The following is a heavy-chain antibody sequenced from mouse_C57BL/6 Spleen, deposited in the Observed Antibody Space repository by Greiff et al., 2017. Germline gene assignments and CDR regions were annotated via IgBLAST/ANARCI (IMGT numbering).Heavy chain of an antibody. D-gene: IGHD2-4*01. V-gene: IGHV1-5*01. CDR1: GYTFTSYW. CDR2: IYPGNSDT. J-gene: IGHJ3*01. CDR3: TMIYYDYDGGSWFAY. Sequence: EVQLQQSGTVLARPGASVKMSCKTSGYTFTSYWMHWVKQRPGQGLEWIGAIYPGNSDTSYNQKFKGKAKLTAVTSASTAYMELSSLTNEDSAVYYCTMIYYDYDGGSWFAYWGQGTLVTVSA.